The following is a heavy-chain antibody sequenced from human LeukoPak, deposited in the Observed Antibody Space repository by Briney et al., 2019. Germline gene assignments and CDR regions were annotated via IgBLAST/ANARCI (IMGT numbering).Heavy chain of an antibody. CDR3: AKGSSTGLDY. Sequence: PGGYLRLSCAASGFTVSSSYMSWVRQAPGKGLEWVSVIYPDGGTHYADSVKGRFTISRDNSKNTLYLQMNSLRAEDTAVYYCAKGSSTGLDYWGQGTLVTVSS. CDR2: IYPDGGT. J-gene: IGHJ4*02. CDR1: GFTVSSSY. D-gene: IGHD3-9*01. V-gene: IGHV3-53*05.